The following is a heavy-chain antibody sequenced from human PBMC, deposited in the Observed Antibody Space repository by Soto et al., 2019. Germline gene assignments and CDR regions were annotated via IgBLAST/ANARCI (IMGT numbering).Heavy chain of an antibody. CDR1: GFTFSDYY. Sequence: GGSLRLSCAASGFTFSDYYMSWIRQAPGKGLEWVSYISSSGSTIYYADSVKGRFTISRGNAKNSLYLQMNSLRAEDTAVYYCARVRSAVRGVIITRENWFDPWGQGTLVTVSS. V-gene: IGHV3-11*01. CDR3: ARVRSAVRGVIITRENWFDP. CDR2: ISSSGSTI. D-gene: IGHD3-10*01. J-gene: IGHJ5*02.